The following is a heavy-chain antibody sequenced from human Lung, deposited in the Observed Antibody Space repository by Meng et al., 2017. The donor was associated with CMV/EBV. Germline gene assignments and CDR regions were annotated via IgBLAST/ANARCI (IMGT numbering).Heavy chain of an antibody. CDR3: ASGTPGRSYCDY. J-gene: IGHJ4*02. CDR1: GYPFGSYG. V-gene: IGHV1-18*01. Sequence: VHLRNSGAEVKKPGGSVRLSCKASGYPFGSYGICWVRQATGQGLEWMGWFVNYVDTYPAPKFQGRVTMTTDTHTNTAFMELRSLTSDDTAVYYCASGTPGRSYCDYWGQGTLVTVSS. CDR2: FVNYVDT. D-gene: IGHD2-15*01.